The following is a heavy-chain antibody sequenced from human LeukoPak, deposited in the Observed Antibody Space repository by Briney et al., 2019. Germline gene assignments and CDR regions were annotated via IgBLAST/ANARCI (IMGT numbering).Heavy chain of an antibody. Sequence: PSETLSLTCTVSGGSISSGSYYWSWIRQPAGKGLEWIGRIYTSGSTNYNPSLKSRVTISVDTSKNQFSLKLSSVTAADTAVYYCARGGVHFDYWGQGTLVTVSS. CDR2: IYTSGST. D-gene: IGHD3-16*01. CDR3: ARGGVHFDY. CDR1: GGSISSGSYY. V-gene: IGHV4-61*02. J-gene: IGHJ4*02.